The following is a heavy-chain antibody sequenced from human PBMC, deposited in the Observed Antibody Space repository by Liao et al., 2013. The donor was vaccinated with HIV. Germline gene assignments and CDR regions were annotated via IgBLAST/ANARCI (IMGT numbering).Heavy chain of an antibody. D-gene: IGHD3-3*01. Sequence: QVQLQESGPGLVKPSETLSLTCTVSGGSISSYYWSWIRQPAGKGLEWIGRIYSSGSANYNPSLKSRVTMSVDTSKNQFSLKLSSVTAADTAVYYCARTDQYYDFWNGYENWFDPWARNPGHRLL. CDR1: GGSISSYY. CDR2: IYSSGSA. J-gene: IGHJ5*02. CDR3: ARTDQYYDFWNGYENWFDP. V-gene: IGHV4-4*07.